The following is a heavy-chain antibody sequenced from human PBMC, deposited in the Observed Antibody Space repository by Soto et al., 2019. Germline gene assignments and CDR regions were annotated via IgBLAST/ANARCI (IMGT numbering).Heavy chain of an antibody. V-gene: IGHV4-30-4*01. CDR3: ARGYPDYFDSSGFDY. J-gene: IGHJ4*02. CDR1: GGSISSGDYY. CDR2: IYYSGKT. Sequence: SETLSLTCTVSGGSISSGDYYWSWIRQPPGKGLEWIGYIYYSGKTYYNPSLKSRVSISVDTSKNQFSLKLSSVTAADTAVYYCARGYPDYFDSSGFDYWGQGSLVTVS. D-gene: IGHD3-22*01.